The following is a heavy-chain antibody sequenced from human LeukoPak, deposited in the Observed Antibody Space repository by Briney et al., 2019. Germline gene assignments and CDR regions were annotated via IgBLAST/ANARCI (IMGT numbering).Heavy chain of an antibody. D-gene: IGHD2-2*01. Sequence: SVKVSCEASGGTFSSYAISWVRQAPGQGVEWMGRIIPIFGTANYAQKFQGRVTITTDESTSTAYMELSSLRSEDTAVYYCARGAVPAADGFFDYWGQGTLVTVSS. V-gene: IGHV1-69*05. CDR2: IIPIFGTA. J-gene: IGHJ4*02. CDR1: GGTFSSYA. CDR3: ARGAVPAADGFFDY.